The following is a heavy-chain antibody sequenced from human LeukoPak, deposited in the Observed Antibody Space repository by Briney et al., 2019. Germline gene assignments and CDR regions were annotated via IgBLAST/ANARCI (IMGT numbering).Heavy chain of an antibody. Sequence: GGSLRLSCVSSGFTFSSYNMNWVRQAPGKGLEWVSLISGDGGSTYYADSVKGRFTISRDNSKNSLYLQMNSLRTEDTVLYYCAKRHYYDSSGYYRPDFDYWGQGTLVTVSS. CDR2: ISGDGGST. D-gene: IGHD3-22*01. V-gene: IGHV3-43*02. J-gene: IGHJ4*02. CDR3: AKRHYYDSSGYYRPDFDY. CDR1: GFTFSSYN.